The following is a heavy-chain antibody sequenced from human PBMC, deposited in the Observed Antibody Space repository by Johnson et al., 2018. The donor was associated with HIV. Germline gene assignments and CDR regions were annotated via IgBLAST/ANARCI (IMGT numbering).Heavy chain of an antibody. CDR2: ISNDGSNN. CDR1: RFTFKTYT. D-gene: IGHD2-2*01. Sequence: VQLVESGGGVVQPGRSLRLSCAASRFTFKTYTMHWVRQAPGKGLEWVALISNDGSNNYYADSVKGRFTISRDNSKNVLYLQMKTLRLEDTALYYCARPRVAVLPAGAFDSWGPGTMFTVSS. J-gene: IGHJ3*02. CDR3: ARPRVAVLPAGAFDS. V-gene: IGHV3-30*03.